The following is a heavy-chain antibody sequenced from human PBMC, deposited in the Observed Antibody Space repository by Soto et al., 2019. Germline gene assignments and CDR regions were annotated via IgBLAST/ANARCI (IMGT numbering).Heavy chain of an antibody. CDR3: ARRPGRYCSSSSCPTGADFDY. V-gene: IGHV4-39*01. Sequence: QLQLQESGPGLVKPSETLSLTCTVSGGSISNTNYYWSWVRQPPGKGLVWIGSIYYSGSTYYNAALKSRVTIAGDRSRNQFSLKLSSVTAADTAVSYCARRPGRYCSSSSCPTGADFDYWGQGSLVTVSS. CDR2: IYYSGST. CDR1: GGSISNTNYY. D-gene: IGHD2-2*01. J-gene: IGHJ4*02.